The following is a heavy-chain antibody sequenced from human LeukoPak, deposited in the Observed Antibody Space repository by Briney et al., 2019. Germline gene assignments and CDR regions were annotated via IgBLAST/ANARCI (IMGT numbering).Heavy chain of an antibody. D-gene: IGHD3-10*01. CDR2: INHSGST. J-gene: IGHJ5*02. Sequence: SETLSPTCAVYGGSFSGYYWSWIRQPPGKGLEWIGEINHSGSTNYNPSLKSRVTISVDTSKNQFSLKLSSVTAADTAVYYCARGGVLWFGELSYWFDPWGQGTLVTVSS. V-gene: IGHV4-34*01. CDR1: GGSFSGYY. CDR3: ARGGVLWFGELSYWFDP.